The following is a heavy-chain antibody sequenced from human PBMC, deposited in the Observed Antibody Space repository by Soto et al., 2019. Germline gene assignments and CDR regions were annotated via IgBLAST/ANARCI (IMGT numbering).Heavy chain of an antibody. J-gene: IGHJ4*02. CDR1: GFTFSSYA. CDR2: ISGSGGST. Sequence: GGSLRLSCAASGFTFSSYAMSWVRQAPGKGLEWVSAISGSGGSTYYADSVKGRFTISRDNSKNTLYLQMNSLRAEDTAVYYCAKDQDIVVVTAYDYWGQGTLVTAPQ. D-gene: IGHD2-21*02. V-gene: IGHV3-23*01. CDR3: AKDQDIVVVTAYDY.